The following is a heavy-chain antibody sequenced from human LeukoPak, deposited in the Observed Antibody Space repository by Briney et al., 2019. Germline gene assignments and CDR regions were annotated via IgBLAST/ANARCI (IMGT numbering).Heavy chain of an antibody. CDR2: IKHDESET. Sequence: PGGSLRLSCAASGFTISSHCMSWVRQVPGKGLESVAHIKHDESETYYVDTVRGRFIISRDNAKNSLYLQMNSLRVEDTSVYHCARGPADFDASDIWGHGTLVTVSS. CDR3: ARGPADFDASDI. V-gene: IGHV3-7*01. CDR1: GFTISSHC. J-gene: IGHJ3*02.